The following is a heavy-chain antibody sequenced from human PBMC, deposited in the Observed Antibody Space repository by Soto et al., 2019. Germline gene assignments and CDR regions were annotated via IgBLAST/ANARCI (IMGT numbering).Heavy chain of an antibody. J-gene: IGHJ4*02. CDR1: GYTLTELS. D-gene: IGHD6-19*01. CDR2: FDPEDGET. Sequence: ASVKVSCKVSGYTLTELSMHWVRQAPGKGLEWMGGFDPEDGETIYAQKFQGRVTMSEDTSTDTAYMELSSLRSEDTAVYYCATPAPVAGTTFDYWGQGPLVTVSS. V-gene: IGHV1-24*01. CDR3: ATPAPVAGTTFDY.